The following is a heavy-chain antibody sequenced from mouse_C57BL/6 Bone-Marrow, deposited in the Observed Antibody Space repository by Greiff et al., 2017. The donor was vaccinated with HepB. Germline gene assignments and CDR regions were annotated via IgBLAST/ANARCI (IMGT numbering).Heavy chain of an antibody. J-gene: IGHJ2*01. Sequence: QVQLQQPGAELVMPGASVKLSCKASGYTFTSYWMHWVKQRPGQGLEWIGEIDPSDSYTKYNQKFKGKSTLTVDKSSSTAYMQLSSLTSEDSAVYYCAREGNWAYYFDYWGQGTTLTVSS. CDR2: IDPSDSYT. V-gene: IGHV1-69*01. CDR1: GYTFTSYW. D-gene: IGHD4-1*01. CDR3: AREGNWAYYFDY.